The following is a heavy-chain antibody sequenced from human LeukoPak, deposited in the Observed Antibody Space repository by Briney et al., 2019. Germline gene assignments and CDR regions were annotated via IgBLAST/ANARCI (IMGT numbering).Heavy chain of an antibody. J-gene: IGHJ4*02. V-gene: IGHV4-34*01. CDR3: ARGQRWLQPLDY. Sequence: PSETLSLTCAVYGGSFSGYYWSWIRQPPGKGLEWIGEINHSGSTNYNPSLKSRVTISVDTSKNQFSLKLSSVTAADTAVYYCARGQRWLQPLDYWGQGTLVTVSS. CDR2: INHSGST. CDR1: GGSFSGYY. D-gene: IGHD5-24*01.